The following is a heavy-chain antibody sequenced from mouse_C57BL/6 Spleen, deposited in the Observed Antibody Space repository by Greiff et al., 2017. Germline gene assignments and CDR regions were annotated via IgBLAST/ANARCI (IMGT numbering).Heavy chain of an antibody. Sequence: EVKLMESGGGLVKPGGSLKLSCAASGFTFSDYGMHWVRQAPEKGLEWVAYISSGSSTIYYADTVKGRFTISRDNAKNTLFLQMTSLRSEDTAMYYCASPIYDGFPFGYWGQGTTLTVSS. V-gene: IGHV5-17*01. CDR3: ASPIYDGFPFGY. CDR2: ISSGSSTI. CDR1: GFTFSDYG. J-gene: IGHJ2*01. D-gene: IGHD2-3*01.